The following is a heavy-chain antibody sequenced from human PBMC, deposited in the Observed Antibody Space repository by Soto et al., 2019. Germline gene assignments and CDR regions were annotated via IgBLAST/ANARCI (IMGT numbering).Heavy chain of an antibody. CDR2: IYYSGST. CDR1: GGSISSGDYY. Sequence: PSETLSLTCTVSGGSISSGDYYWSWIRQPPGKGLEWIGYIYYSGSTYYNPSLKSRVTISVDTSKNQFSLKLSSVTAADTAVYYCARDRDYDYVWGSYRPYYYYYGMDVWGQGTTVTVSS. CDR3: ARDRDYDYVWGSYRPYYYYYGMDV. D-gene: IGHD3-16*02. J-gene: IGHJ6*02. V-gene: IGHV4-30-4*01.